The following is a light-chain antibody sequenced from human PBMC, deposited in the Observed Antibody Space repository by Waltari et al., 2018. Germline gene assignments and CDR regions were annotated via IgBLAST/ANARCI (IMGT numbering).Light chain of an antibody. J-gene: IGLJ2*01. V-gene: IGLV2-14*01. Sequence: QSALTQPASVSGSPGQSITISCTGTNSDVGGFNYVSWYQQHPGEAPELVSYEVTHRPPGAYYRFSGSKSGNTASLTISGLPAEDEADYYCCSYANSRTVIFGGGTKLTVL. CDR1: NSDVGGFNY. CDR2: EVT. CDR3: CSYANSRTVI.